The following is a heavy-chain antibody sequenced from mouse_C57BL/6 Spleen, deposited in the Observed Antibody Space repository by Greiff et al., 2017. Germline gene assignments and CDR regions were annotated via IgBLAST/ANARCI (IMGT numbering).Heavy chain of an antibody. J-gene: IGHJ4*01. CDR3: ARRGYGYDRAMDY. V-gene: IGHV1-80*01. CDR1: GYAFSSYW. Sequence: QVQLQQSGAELVKPGASVKISCKASGYAFSSYWMNWVKQRPGKGLEWIGQIYPGDGDTNYNGKFKGKATLTADKSSSTAYMQLSSLTSEDSAVYFCARRGYGYDRAMDYWGQGTSVTVSS. CDR2: IYPGDGDT. D-gene: IGHD2-2*01.